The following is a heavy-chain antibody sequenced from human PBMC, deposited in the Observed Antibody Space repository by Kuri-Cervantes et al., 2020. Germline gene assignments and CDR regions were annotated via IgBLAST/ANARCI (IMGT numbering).Heavy chain of an antibody. J-gene: IGHJ1*01. Sequence: GESLKISCAATGFAFSNYWMHWVRQAPGKGLVWVSHVKNDGSITRYADSVKGRFTISRDNAKNTLYLQMHSLRVEDTAVYFCARGQYEHWGQGTLVTVSS. CDR1: GFAFSNYW. CDR3: ARGQYEH. V-gene: IGHV3-74*01. CDR2: VKNDGSIT. D-gene: IGHD2-8*01.